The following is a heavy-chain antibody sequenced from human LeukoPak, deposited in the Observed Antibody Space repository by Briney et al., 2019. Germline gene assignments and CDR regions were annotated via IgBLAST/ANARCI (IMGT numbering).Heavy chain of an antibody. J-gene: IGHJ4*02. CDR3: ARRNPLDY. V-gene: IGHV3-30*03. CDR1: GFTFSSYG. Sequence: GESLRLSCAASGFTFSSYGMHWVRQAPGKGLEWVAVISYDGSNKYYADSVKGRFTISRDNSKNTLYLQMNSLRAEDTAVYYCARRNPLDYWGQGTLVTVSS. CDR2: ISYDGSNK.